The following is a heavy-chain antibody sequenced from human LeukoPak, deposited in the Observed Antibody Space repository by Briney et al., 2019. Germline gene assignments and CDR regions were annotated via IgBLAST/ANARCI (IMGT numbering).Heavy chain of an antibody. CDR3: ARDQEYSSSSDAFDI. D-gene: IGHD6-6*01. CDR2: IYHSGST. J-gene: IGHJ3*02. CDR1: GGSISSGGYY. V-gene: IGHV4-30-2*01. Sequence: SETLSLTCTVSGGSISSGGYYWSWIRQPPGKGLEWIGYIYHSGSTYYNPSLKSRVTISVDRSKNQFSLKLSSVTAADTAVYYCARDQEYSSSSDAFDIWGQGTMVTVSS.